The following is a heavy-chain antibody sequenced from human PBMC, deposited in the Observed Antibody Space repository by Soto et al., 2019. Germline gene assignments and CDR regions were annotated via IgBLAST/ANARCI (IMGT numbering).Heavy chain of an antibody. CDR2: INHSGST. J-gene: IGHJ1*01. V-gene: IGHV4-34*01. CDR3: ARGGLLYNDCHH. Sequence: PSETLSLTCAVSGGSLTGYYWSWIRQPPGKGLEWIGEINHSGSTNYNPSLKSRVTISVDTSNNQFSLRLTSVTAADTAVYYGARGGLLYNDCHHWDQGTLVTVSS. D-gene: IGHD2-15*01. CDR1: GGSLTGYY.